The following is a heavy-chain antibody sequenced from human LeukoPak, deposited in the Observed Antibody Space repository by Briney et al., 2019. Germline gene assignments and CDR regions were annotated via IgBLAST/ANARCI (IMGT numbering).Heavy chain of an antibody. J-gene: IGHJ4*02. Sequence: SETLPLTCTVSGGSISSSSYYWGWIRQPPGKGLEWIGSIYYSGSTYYNPSFKSRVTISVDTSKNQFSLKLSSVTAADTAVYYCARLPKGWNYENWGQGTLVTVSS. CDR3: ARLPKGWNYEN. V-gene: IGHV4-39*01. CDR1: GGSISSSSYY. CDR2: IYYSGST. D-gene: IGHD1-7*01.